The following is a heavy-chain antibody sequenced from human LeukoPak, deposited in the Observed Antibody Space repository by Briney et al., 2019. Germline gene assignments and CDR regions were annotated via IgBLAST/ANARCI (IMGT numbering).Heavy chain of an antibody. Sequence: SETLSLTCSVSGGSISNNYWSWIRQPPGKGLEWMGYIFYSGSSDSNPSLKSRVTISVDTSKNQFSLKLTSVTAADTAVYYCARRYSNGWYFDYWGQGTLVTASS. D-gene: IGHD6-19*01. V-gene: IGHV4-59*08. J-gene: IGHJ4*02. CDR2: IFYSGSS. CDR1: GGSISNNY. CDR3: ARRYSNGWYFDY.